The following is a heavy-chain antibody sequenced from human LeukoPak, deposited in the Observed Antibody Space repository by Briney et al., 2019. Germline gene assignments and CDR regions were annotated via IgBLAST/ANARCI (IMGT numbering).Heavy chain of an antibody. CDR1: GFICSTYW. D-gene: IGHD3-3*01. Sequence: WVSLRCSGAASGFICSTYWREWVRQAPGKGLMGGSRINGGGTGLKYEDSVKGRFNISRDNAQNTVYLQMNSLRAEDTAVYYCARVNFGVLLDYWGQGTLVTVSS. J-gene: IGHJ4*02. CDR2: INGGGTGL. CDR3: ARVNFGVLLDY. V-gene: IGHV3-74*01.